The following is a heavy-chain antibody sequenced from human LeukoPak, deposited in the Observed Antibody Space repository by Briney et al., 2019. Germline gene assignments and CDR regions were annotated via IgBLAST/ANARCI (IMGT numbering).Heavy chain of an antibody. J-gene: IGHJ5*02. CDR1: GGSISSGSYY. CDR2: IYTSGST. D-gene: IGHD2-2*01. CDR3: AREIVVVPAAIWFDP. Sequence: SETLSLTCTVSGGSISSGSYYWSWLRQPAGRGLEWIGRIYTSGSTNYNPSLKSRVTISVDTSKNQFSLKLNSVTAADTAVYYCAREIVVVPAAIWFDPWGRGTLVTVSS. V-gene: IGHV4-61*02.